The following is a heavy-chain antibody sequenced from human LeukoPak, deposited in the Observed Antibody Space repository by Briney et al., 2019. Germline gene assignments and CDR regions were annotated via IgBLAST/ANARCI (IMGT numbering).Heavy chain of an antibody. V-gene: IGHV3-21*01. CDR2: ISSSSSHI. J-gene: IGHJ3*02. CDR3: ARVGIVGATTDAFDI. CDR1: GFTFSSYS. Sequence: PGGSLRLSCAASGFTFSSYSMNWVRQAPGKGLEWVSSISSSSSHIYYADSVKGRFTISRDNAKNSLYLQMNSLRAEDTAVYYCARVGIVGATTDAFDIWGQGTMVTVSS. D-gene: IGHD1-26*01.